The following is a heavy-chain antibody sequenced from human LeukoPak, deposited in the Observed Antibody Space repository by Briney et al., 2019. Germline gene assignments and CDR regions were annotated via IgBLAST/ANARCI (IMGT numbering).Heavy chain of an antibody. Sequence: ASETLSLTCAVYGGSFSGYYWSWIRQPPGKGLEWIGEINHSGSTNYNPSLKSRVTISVDTSKNQFSLKLSSVTAADTAVYYCARGRVTARVPMMDVWGKGTTVTVSS. D-gene: IGHD2-21*02. V-gene: IGHV4-34*01. CDR2: INHSGST. CDR3: ARGRVTARVPMMDV. CDR1: GGSFSGYY. J-gene: IGHJ6*04.